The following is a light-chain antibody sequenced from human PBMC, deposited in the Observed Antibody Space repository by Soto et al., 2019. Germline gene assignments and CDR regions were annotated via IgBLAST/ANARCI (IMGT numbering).Light chain of an antibody. V-gene: IGKV3-11*01. CDR2: HVS. CDR1: RGVSSY. Sequence: TQYSATISPYSGDRATXSCRASRGVSSYLAWYQQKPGQAPRLLIYHVSNRATGVPARFSGSGSGTDFTLTINSLEPEDFAVYYCQQRIDSPVTFGQRTRMEIK. J-gene: IGKJ5*01. CDR3: QQRIDSPVT.